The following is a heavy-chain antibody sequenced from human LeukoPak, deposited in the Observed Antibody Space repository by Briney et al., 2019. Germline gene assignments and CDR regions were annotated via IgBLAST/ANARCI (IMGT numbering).Heavy chain of an antibody. CDR3: AGLTAAAGFDY. CDR2: ILGSSRTI. CDR1: GFSFSTYS. J-gene: IGHJ4*02. Sequence: RGSLRLSCAASGFSFSTYSMNWVRQAPGKGLEWIAYILGSSRTIYYADSVKGRFTISRDNAKNSLYLQMNSLRAEDTAVYYCAGLTAAAGFDYWGQGTLVTVSS. V-gene: IGHV3-48*01. D-gene: IGHD6-13*01.